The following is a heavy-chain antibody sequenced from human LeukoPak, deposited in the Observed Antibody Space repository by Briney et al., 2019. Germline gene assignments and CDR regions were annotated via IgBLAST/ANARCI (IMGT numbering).Heavy chain of an antibody. J-gene: IGHJ4*02. D-gene: IGHD6-13*01. CDR2: MNPNSGNT. CDR3: ARGRGGSSLRMPTISYYFDY. Sequence: ASVKVSCKASGYTFTSYDINWVRQATGQGLEWMGWMNPNSGNTGYAQKFQGRVTMTRNTSISTAYMELSSLRSEDTAVYYCARGRGGSSLRMPTISYYFDYWGQGTPVTVSS. V-gene: IGHV1-8*01. CDR1: GYTFTSYD.